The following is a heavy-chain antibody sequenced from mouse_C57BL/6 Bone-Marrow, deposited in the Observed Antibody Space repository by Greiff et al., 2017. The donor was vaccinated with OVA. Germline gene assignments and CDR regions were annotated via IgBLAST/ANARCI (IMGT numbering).Heavy chain of an antibody. Sequence: QVQLQQPGAELVKPGASVKMSCKASGYTFTSYWITWVKQRPGQGLEWIGDIYPGSGSTNYNEKFKSKATLTVDTSSSTAYMPLSSLTSEDSAVYYCARRGYGSSYGWFAYWGQGTLVTVSA. V-gene: IGHV1-55*01. CDR2: IYPGSGST. D-gene: IGHD1-1*01. CDR3: ARRGYGSSYGWFAY. J-gene: IGHJ3*01. CDR1: GYTFTSYW.